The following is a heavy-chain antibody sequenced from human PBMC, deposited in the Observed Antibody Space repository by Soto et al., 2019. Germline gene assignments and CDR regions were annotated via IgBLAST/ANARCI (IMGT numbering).Heavy chain of an antibody. CDR1: GFTCSTYA. J-gene: IGHJ6*02. D-gene: IGHD3-10*01. V-gene: IGHV3-23*01. CDR3: ATDNCYGSGSYNYYYFYYGMNV. CDR2: ISGNSEIT. Sequence: EEQLLESGGGLIHPGVSLRLSCATSGFTCSTYAISWVRQAPGKGLEGVSTISGNSEITYYAVSVKGRFTISKDSSTNTLDIQMSILRAENTAAYSCATDNCYGSGSYNYYYFYYGMNVWGPGTTVTVTS.